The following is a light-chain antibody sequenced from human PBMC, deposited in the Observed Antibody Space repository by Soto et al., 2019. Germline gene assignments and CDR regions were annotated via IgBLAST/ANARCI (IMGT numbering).Light chain of an antibody. CDR1: SSN. Sequence: QSVLTQPPAVSEAPGQRVTISCTGSSSNVHWYQQLPGTAPRLLIYGNNNRPSGVPERFSGSKSGTSASLAITGLQAEDEADYYCQSYDSSLTGPVVFGGGTKLTVL. J-gene: IGLJ2*01. CDR3: QSYDSSLTGPVV. CDR2: GNN. V-gene: IGLV1-40*01.